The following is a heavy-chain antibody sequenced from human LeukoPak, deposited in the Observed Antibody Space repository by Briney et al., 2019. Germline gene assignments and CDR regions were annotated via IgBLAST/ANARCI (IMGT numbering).Heavy chain of an antibody. CDR1: GFTFTSNG. Sequence: PGKSLRLSCAASGFTFTSNGMHWVRQAPGMGLEWVAVIWSDGTNKYYADSVKGRFAISRDDSKNMVYLQMNSLRVEDTAVYYCAKDIERGFDYTNSLDYWGQGTLVTVSS. CDR2: IWSDGTNK. CDR3: AKDIERGFDYTNSLDY. D-gene: IGHD4-11*01. J-gene: IGHJ4*02. V-gene: IGHV3-33*06.